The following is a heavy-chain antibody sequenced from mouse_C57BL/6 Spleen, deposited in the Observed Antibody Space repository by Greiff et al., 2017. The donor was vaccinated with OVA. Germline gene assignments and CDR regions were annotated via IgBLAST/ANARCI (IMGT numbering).Heavy chain of an antibody. V-gene: IGHV1-26*01. CDR2: INPNNGGT. J-gene: IGHJ4*01. CDR1: GYTFTDYY. D-gene: IGHD1-1*01. CDR3: AREGSSSAMDY. Sequence: EVQLQQSGPELVKPGASVKISCKASGYTFTDYYMNWVKQSHGKSLEWIGDINPNNGGTSYNQKFKGKATLTVDKSSSTAYMELRSLTSEDSAVYYCAREGSSSAMDYWGQGTSVTVSS.